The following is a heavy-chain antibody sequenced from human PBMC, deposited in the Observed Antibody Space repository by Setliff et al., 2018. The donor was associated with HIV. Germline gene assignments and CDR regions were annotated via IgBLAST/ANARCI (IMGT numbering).Heavy chain of an antibody. V-gene: IGHV4-4*09. Sequence: SETLSLTCTVSNGSISGYYWSWIRQSPGKGLEWIGYIYSSGSTNYQPSLKSRVTMSIDTSNNQFSLKLTSLTAADTAVYFCAGQAERDDDSYLDYWGQGTLVTVSS. CDR2: IYSSGST. CDR1: NGSISGYY. J-gene: IGHJ4*02. D-gene: IGHD3-16*01. CDR3: AGQAERDDDSYLDY.